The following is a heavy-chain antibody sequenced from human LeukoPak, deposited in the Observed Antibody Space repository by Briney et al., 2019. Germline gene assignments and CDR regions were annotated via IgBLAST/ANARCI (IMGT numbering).Heavy chain of an antibody. CDR1: GFTFSSYA. D-gene: IGHD2-8*02. CDR3: AKEYYVLLVYALGGSFDY. Sequence: QPGGSLRLSCAASGFTFSSYAMSWVRQAPGKGLEWVSTISGNGRSTYYGDSVKGRFTISRDNSKNTLSLQMNSLRAEDTAVYYCAKEYYVLLVYALGGSFDYWGQGTLVTVSS. CDR2: ISGNGRST. J-gene: IGHJ4*02. V-gene: IGHV3-23*01.